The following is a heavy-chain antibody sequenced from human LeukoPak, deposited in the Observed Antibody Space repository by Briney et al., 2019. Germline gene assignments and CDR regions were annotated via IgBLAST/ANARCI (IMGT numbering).Heavy chain of an antibody. D-gene: IGHD3-3*01. CDR3: ARPPPTQRYYDFWSGYWTFGWFDP. J-gene: IGHJ5*02. V-gene: IGHV4-59*01. CDR1: GGSISSYY. Sequence: KPSETLSLTCTVSGGSISSYYWSWIRQPPGKGLEWIGYIYYSGSTNYNPSLKSRVTISVDTSKNQFSLKLSCVTAADTAVYYCARPPPTQRYYDFWSGYWTFGWFDPWGQGTLVTVSS. CDR2: IYYSGST.